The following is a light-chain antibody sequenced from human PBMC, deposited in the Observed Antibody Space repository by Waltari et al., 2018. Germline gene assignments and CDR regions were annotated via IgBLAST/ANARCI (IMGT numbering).Light chain of an antibody. CDR2: DVS. V-gene: IGLV2-14*01. Sequence: QAALTQPASVSGSPGQSITISCTGTSSTVGGSNHVSWYQQDPGKVPKLIIYDVSERPSGVSDRFSGSKSGNTASLTISGVQAEDETDYYCSSYTIRNTLIFGGGTKLTVL. CDR3: SSYTIRNTLI. J-gene: IGLJ2*01. CDR1: SSTVGGSNH.